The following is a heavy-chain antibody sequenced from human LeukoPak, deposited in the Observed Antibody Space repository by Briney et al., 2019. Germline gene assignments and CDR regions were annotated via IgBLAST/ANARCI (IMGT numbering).Heavy chain of an antibody. V-gene: IGHV3-30*18. D-gene: IGHD3-10*01. Sequence: GGSLRLSCAASGFTFSSYGMHWVRQAPGKGLEWVAVISYDGSNKYYADPVKGRFTISRDNSKNTLYLQMNSLRAEDTAVYYCAKDRYYYGSGSPGWFDPWGQGTLVTVSS. CDR1: GFTFSSYG. CDR2: ISYDGSNK. J-gene: IGHJ5*02. CDR3: AKDRYYYGSGSPGWFDP.